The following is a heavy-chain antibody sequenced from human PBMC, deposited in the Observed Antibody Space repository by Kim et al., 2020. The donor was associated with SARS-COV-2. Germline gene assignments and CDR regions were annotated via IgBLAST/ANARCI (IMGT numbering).Heavy chain of an antibody. CDR2: ISYDGSNK. V-gene: IGHV3-33*05. CDR3: ARDRNSGYDYY. J-gene: IGHJ4*02. D-gene: IGHD5-12*01. Sequence: GGSLRLSCAASGFTFSSYGMHWVRQAPGKGLEWVAVISYDGSNKYYADSVKGRFTISRDNSKNTLYLQMNSLRAEDTAVYYCARDRNSGYDYYWCQGTL. CDR1: GFTFSSYG.